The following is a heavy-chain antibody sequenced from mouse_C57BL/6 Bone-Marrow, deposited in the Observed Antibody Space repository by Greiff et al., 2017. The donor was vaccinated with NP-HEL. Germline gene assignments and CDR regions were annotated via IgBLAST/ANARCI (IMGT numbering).Heavy chain of an antibody. CDR3: ARSTVVANFDY. CDR1: LFTFSDYY. Sequence: PLVSLKLSFSSSLFTFSDYYIYCFLHTPEKRLEWVAYISNGGGSTYYPDTVKGRFTISRDNAKNTLYLQMSRLKSEDTAMYYCARSTVVANFDYWGQGTTLTVSS. J-gene: IGHJ2*01. D-gene: IGHD1-1*01. CDR2: ISNGGGST. V-gene: IGHV5-12*01.